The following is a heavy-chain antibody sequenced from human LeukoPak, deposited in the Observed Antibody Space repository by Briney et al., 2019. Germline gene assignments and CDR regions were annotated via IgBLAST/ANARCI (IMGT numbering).Heavy chain of an antibody. CDR3: AIRSYCSGGSCYPRGYYYYYMDV. CDR1: GYTFTGYY. CDR2: INPSGGST. J-gene: IGHJ6*03. V-gene: IGHV1-46*03. D-gene: IGHD2-15*01. Sequence: ASVKVSCKASGYTFTGYYMHWVRQAPGQGLEWMGIINPSGGSTSYAQKFQGRVTMTRDTSTSTVYMELSSLRSEDTAVYYCAIRSYCSGGSCYPRGYYYYYMDVWGKGTTVTVSS.